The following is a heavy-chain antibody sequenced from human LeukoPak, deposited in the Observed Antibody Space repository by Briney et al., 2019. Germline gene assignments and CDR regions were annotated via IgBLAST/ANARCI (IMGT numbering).Heavy chain of an antibody. D-gene: IGHD6-19*01. CDR1: GYSFSTYW. J-gene: IGHJ1*01. CDR3: ARRGIAVAGTPAEYFQH. V-gene: IGHV5-51*01. CDR2: IYPGDSDT. Sequence: GESLKISCKGSGYSFSTYWIGWVRQMPGKGLEWMGIIYPGDSDTRYSPSFQGQVTISADKSFSTAYLQWSSLKASDTAMYYCARRGIAVAGTPAEYFQHWGQGTQAIVSS.